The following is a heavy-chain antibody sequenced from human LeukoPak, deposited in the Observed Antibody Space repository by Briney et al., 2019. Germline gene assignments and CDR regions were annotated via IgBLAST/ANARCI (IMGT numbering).Heavy chain of an antibody. V-gene: IGHV4-34*01. J-gene: IGHJ3*02. CDR2: INHSGST. D-gene: IGHD3-16*02. Sequence: SETLSLTCAVYGGSFSGYYWSWIRQPPGKGLEWIGEINHSGSTNYNPSLKSRVTISVDTSKNQFSLKLSSVTAADTAVYYCARSEVMITFGGVIAEGGHAFDIWGQGTMVTVSS. CDR1: GGSFSGYY. CDR3: ARSEVMITFGGVIAEGGHAFDI.